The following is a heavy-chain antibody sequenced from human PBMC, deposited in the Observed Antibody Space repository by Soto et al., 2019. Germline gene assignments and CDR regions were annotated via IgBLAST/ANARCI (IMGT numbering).Heavy chain of an antibody. CDR3: ARGVGYCSSTSCYAGIWFDP. Sequence: SETLSLTCAVYGGSFSGYYWSWIRQPPGKGLEWIGEINHSGSTNYNPSLKSRVTISVDTSKNQFPLKLSSVTAADTAVYYFARGVGYCSSTSCYAGIWFDPWGQGTLVTVSS. CDR2: INHSGST. V-gene: IGHV4-34*01. CDR1: GGSFSGYY. D-gene: IGHD2-2*01. J-gene: IGHJ5*02.